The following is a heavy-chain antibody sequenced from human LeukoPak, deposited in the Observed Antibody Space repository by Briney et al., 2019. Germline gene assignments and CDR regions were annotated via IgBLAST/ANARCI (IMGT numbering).Heavy chain of an antibody. CDR2: ISWDGGST. Sequence: PGGSLRLSCAASGFTFDDYAMHWVRQAPGKGLEWVSLISWDGGSTYYADSVKGRFTISRDNANKSLYLQLNSLRTEDTALYYCVRRARRGYSYGFDYWGQGTLVIVSS. J-gene: IGHJ4*02. CDR3: VRRARRGYSYGFDY. V-gene: IGHV3-43D*03. CDR1: GFTFDDYA. D-gene: IGHD5-18*01.